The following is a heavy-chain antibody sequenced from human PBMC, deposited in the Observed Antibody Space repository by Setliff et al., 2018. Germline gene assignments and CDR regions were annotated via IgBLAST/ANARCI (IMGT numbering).Heavy chain of an antibody. Sequence: SETLSLTCTVSGGSISSQDWSWIRQPPGKGLEWIGYVYSSGITNYNPSLKSRVTISVDTSKNQFSLKLSSVTAADTAMYYCARILGYCSGGSCYVPYWGQGTLVTVSS. CDR2: VYSSGIT. V-gene: IGHV4-59*11. CDR3: ARILGYCSGGSCYVPY. J-gene: IGHJ4*02. CDR1: GGSISSQD. D-gene: IGHD2-15*01.